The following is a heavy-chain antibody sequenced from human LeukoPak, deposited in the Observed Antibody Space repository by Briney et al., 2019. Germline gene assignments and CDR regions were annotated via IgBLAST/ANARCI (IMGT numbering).Heavy chain of an antibody. CDR2: MNPNSGGT. CDR3: ARGIAAPGGRWFDP. CDR1: GYTFTDYY. Sequence: ASLRVSCETSGYTFTDYYIHWVRQAPGQGLEWMGWMNPNSGGTNYAQQFQGRVTMTRDTSISTAYMELTNLRSDDTAVYYCARGIAAPGGRWFDPWGQGTLVTVSS. V-gene: IGHV1-2*02. D-gene: IGHD6-13*01. J-gene: IGHJ5*02.